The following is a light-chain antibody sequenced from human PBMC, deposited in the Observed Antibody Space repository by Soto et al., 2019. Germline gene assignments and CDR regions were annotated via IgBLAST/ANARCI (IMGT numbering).Light chain of an antibody. CDR3: QQYDSSPIA. Sequence: EIVLTQSPGTLSLSPGERATLSCRDSQSVSSSHLAWYPHKPGQAPSLLIYGASRRATGIPDRFCGMGSGTDFTLTISRLEPEDFAVYYCQQYDSSPIAFGQGTRLEIK. J-gene: IGKJ5*01. CDR2: GAS. CDR1: QSVSSSH. V-gene: IGKV3-20*01.